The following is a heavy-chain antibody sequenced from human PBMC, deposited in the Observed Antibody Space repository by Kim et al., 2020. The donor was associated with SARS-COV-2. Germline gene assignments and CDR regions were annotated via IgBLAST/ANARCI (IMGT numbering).Heavy chain of an antibody. V-gene: IGHV4-59*08. CDR1: VGSISSYY. Sequence: SETLSLTCTVSVGSISSYYWSWIRQPPGKGLEWIGYIYYSGSTNYNPSLKSRVTISVDTSKNQFSLKLSSVTAADTAVYYCARIDYYGMDVWGQGTTVTV. CDR2: IYYSGST. CDR3: ARIDYYGMDV. J-gene: IGHJ6*02.